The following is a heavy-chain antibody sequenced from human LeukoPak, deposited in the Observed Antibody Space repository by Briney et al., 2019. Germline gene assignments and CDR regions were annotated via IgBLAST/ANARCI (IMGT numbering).Heavy chain of an antibody. D-gene: IGHD5-18*01. J-gene: IGHJ4*02. CDR3: ARESYSYNTFDY. V-gene: IGHV3-30*04. Sequence: GGSLRLSCAASGITFSSYAMHWVRQAPGKGLEWVAVISYDGSNKYYADSVKGRFTISRDNSKNTLYLHINSLRAEDTAMYYCARESYSYNTFDYWGQGTLVTVSS. CDR1: GITFSSYA. CDR2: ISYDGSNK.